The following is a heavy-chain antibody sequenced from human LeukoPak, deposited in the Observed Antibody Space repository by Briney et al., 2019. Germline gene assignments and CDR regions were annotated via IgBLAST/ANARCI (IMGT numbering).Heavy chain of an antibody. Sequence: PSETLSLTCTVSGGSISSYYWSWIRQPPGKGLEWIGYIYYSGSTNHNPSLKSRVTISVDTSKNQFSLKLRSVTAADTAVYYRARSYYDRRGWFDPWGQGTLVTVSS. CDR3: ARSYYDRRGWFDP. CDR1: GGSISSYY. V-gene: IGHV4-59*01. J-gene: IGHJ5*02. CDR2: IYYSGST. D-gene: IGHD3-22*01.